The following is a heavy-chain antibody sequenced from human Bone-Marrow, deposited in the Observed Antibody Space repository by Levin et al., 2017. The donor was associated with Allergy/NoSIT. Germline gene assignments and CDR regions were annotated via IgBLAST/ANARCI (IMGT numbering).Heavy chain of an antibody. V-gene: IGHV3-7*01. CDR1: GSTFSSLW. D-gene: IGHD2-15*01. CDR2: IEPSGHDT. Sequence: GGSLRLSCAASGSTFSSLWMCWMRQAPGKGLEWVANIEPSGHDTFYVDSVRGRFTISRDNDKNSLFLQMNSLRVEDTAVYYCASGGPKWGQGTLVTVSS. CDR3: ASGGPK. J-gene: IGHJ4*02.